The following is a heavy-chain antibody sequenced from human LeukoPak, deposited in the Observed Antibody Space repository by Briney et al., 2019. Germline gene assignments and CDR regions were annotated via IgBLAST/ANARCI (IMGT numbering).Heavy chain of an antibody. D-gene: IGHD1-26*01. Sequence: SETLSLTCTVSGGSVSSGNYYWSWIRQPPGKGLEWIGYIYYSWTTNYNPSLKSRVTISGDTLMNRFSLELSSVTAADTAVYYCARGGSEWDRALWIWGQGTMVTVSS. J-gene: IGHJ3*02. CDR3: ARGGSEWDRALWI. CDR1: GGSVSSGNYY. V-gene: IGHV4-61*01. CDR2: IYYSWTT.